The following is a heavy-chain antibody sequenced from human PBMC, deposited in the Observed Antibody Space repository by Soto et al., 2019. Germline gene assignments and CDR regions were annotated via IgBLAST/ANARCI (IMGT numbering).Heavy chain of an antibody. J-gene: IGHJ2*01. V-gene: IGHV1-18*01. CDR2: ISAYNGNT. CDR3: ARRGIAAAGYYYYYYFDL. Sequence: WASVKVSCKASGYTFTSYGISWVRQAPGQGLEWMGWISAYNGNTNYAQKLQGRVTMTTDTSTSTAYMELRSLRSDDTAVYYCARRGIAAAGYYYYYYFDLWGRGTLVTVSS. CDR1: GYTFTSYG. D-gene: IGHD6-13*01.